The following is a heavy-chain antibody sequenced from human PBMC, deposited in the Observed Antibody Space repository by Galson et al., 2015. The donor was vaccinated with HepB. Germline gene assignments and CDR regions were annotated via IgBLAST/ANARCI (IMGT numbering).Heavy chain of an antibody. V-gene: IGHV1-69*06. J-gene: IGHJ5*02. CDR1: GDTFSSYA. CDR3: ASANDFWSGYHDACTSRWFAA. Sequence: SVKVSCKASGDTFSSYAISWVRQAPGQGLEWMGGVIPIFAKAKYALKFQGRVTITADKSTNTAFMELSSLRSEDTAVYYCASANDFWSGYHDACTSRWFAAWGQGTLLTVS. CDR2: VIPIFAKA. D-gene: IGHD3-3*01.